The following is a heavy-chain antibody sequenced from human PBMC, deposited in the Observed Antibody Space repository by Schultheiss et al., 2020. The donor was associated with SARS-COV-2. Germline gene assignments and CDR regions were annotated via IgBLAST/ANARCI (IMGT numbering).Heavy chain of an antibody. Sequence: GGSLRLSCAASGFTFSSYWMSWVRQAPGKGLEWVSYISSSSSTIYYADSVKGRFTISRDNAKNTLYLQMNSLRAEDTAVYYCAREGVIAVAGTHYFDYWGQGTLVTVSS. V-gene: IGHV3-48*01. CDR1: GFTFSSYW. J-gene: IGHJ4*02. CDR2: ISSSSSTI. D-gene: IGHD6-19*01. CDR3: AREGVIAVAGTHYFDY.